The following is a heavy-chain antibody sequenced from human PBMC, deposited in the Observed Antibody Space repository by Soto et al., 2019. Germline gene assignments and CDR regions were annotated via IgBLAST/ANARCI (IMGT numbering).Heavy chain of an antibody. CDR2: IYHSGTT. J-gene: IGHJ4*02. Sequence: ETLSLTCAVSNYSISTGYYWGWMRQPPGKGLEWIGTIYHSGTTYYNPSLKSRIAISLDTSNNRFSLKLSSVTAADTAVYYCARSLYSSSWYAGYWGRGTLVTVSS. V-gene: IGHV4-38-2*01. CDR3: ARSLYSSSWYAGY. D-gene: IGHD6-13*01. CDR1: NYSISTGYY.